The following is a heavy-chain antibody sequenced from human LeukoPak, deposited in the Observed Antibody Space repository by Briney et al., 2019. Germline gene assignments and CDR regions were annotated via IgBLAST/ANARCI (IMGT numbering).Heavy chain of an antibody. CDR1: GFTFSSYG. Sequence: GGSLRLSCAASGFTFSSYGMHWVRQAPGKGLEWVAVIWYDGSNKYYADSVKGRFTISRDNSKNTLYLQMNSLRAEDTAVYYCARDQSRPHYYGSGSYYPAQYYYNGMDVWGQGTTVTVSS. J-gene: IGHJ6*02. V-gene: IGHV3-33*01. D-gene: IGHD3-10*01. CDR2: IWYDGSNK. CDR3: ARDQSRPHYYGSGSYYPAQYYYNGMDV.